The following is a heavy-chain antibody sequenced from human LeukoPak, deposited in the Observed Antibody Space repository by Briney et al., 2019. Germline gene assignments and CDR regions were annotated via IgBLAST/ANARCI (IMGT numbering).Heavy chain of an antibody. CDR3: ARDRGRSYTSGSDHYYGMDV. CDR1: GGSISSYY. D-gene: IGHD3-10*01. J-gene: IGHJ6*02. CDR2: IYYSGST. V-gene: IGHV4-59*01. Sequence: PSETLSLTCTVSGGSISSYYWSWIRQPPGKGLDWIGYIYYSGSTSGSTYYNPSLKSLVTISVDTSQNQFSLKLSSVTAADTAVYYCARDRGRSYTSGSDHYYGMDVWGQGTTVTVSS.